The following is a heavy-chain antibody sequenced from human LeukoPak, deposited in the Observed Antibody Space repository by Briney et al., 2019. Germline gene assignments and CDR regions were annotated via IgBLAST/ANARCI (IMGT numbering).Heavy chain of an antibody. CDR3: AREFAYYYGSGSICYYYYYMDV. J-gene: IGHJ6*03. D-gene: IGHD3-10*01. V-gene: IGHV3-7*01. Sequence: GGSLRLSCAASGFTFSSYWMSWVRQAPGKGLEWVANIKQDGSEKYYVDSVKGRFTISRDNAKNSLYLQMNSLRAEDTAVYYCAREFAYYYGSGSICYYYYYMDVWGKGTTVTISS. CDR2: IKQDGSEK. CDR1: GFTFSSYW.